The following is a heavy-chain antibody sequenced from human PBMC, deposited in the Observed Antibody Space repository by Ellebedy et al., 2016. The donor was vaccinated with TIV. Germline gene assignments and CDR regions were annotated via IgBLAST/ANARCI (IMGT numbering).Heavy chain of an antibody. D-gene: IGHD1-26*01. Sequence: KVSXXGSGYSFTNYWIAWVRQMPGKGLEWMGIIYPTDSDTRYSPSFQGQVTISADKSINTAYLQWSSLKASDTAMYYCARLVIGSVGATDYWGQGTLVTVSS. V-gene: IGHV5-51*01. J-gene: IGHJ4*02. CDR1: GYSFTNYW. CDR3: ARLVIGSVGATDY. CDR2: IYPTDSDT.